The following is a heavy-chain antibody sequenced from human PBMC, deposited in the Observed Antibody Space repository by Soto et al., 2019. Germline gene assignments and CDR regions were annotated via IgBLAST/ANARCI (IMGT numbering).Heavy chain of an antibody. V-gene: IGHV1-2*02. D-gene: IGHD6-19*01. CDR2: INPNRGGA. J-gene: IGHJ4*02. CDR1: GYTFSGFY. CDR3: ASAAVTGTARLDF. Sequence: GSVKVSCKASGYTFSGFYMHWVRQAPGQAPEWMGWINPNRGGAMSAEKFQGRVTMNRDTSISTAYMELSRLTSDDTAVYYCASAAVTGTARLDFWGQGTQLTVSS.